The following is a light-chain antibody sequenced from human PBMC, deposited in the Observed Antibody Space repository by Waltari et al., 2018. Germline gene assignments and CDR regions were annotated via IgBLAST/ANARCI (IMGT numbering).Light chain of an antibody. Sequence: QSALAQPASVSGSPGPSITFSCTGGYNYVSWYQQHPGRAPKLVIYDVTNRPSGVSDRFSGSKSGNTASLTISGLQAEDEAYYYCSSYVGHTLWVFGGGTKLTVL. CDR1: GYNY. V-gene: IGLV2-14*03. J-gene: IGLJ3*02. CDR3: SSYVGHTLWV. CDR2: DVT.